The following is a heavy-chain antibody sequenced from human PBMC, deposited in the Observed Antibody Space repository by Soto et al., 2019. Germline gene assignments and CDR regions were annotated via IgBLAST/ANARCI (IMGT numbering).Heavy chain of an antibody. Sequence: SETLSLTCTVSGDSISSGNKYWSWIRQPPGKGLEWIGYIYPSGSTYYNPSLKSRLSISLHTSDNQFSLKFDSVTDADSAVYYCARVPSPFDYYYAMDVWGHGTTVTVSS. J-gene: IGHJ6*02. CDR1: GDSISSGNKY. V-gene: IGHV4-30-4*01. CDR3: ARVPSPFDYYYAMDV. D-gene: IGHD3-16*01. CDR2: IYPSGST.